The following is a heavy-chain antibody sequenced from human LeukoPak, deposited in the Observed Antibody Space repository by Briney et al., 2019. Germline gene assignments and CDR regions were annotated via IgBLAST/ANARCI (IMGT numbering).Heavy chain of an antibody. Sequence: GGSLRLSCVASGFTVSTDYMSWVRQAPGKGLEWVPLIYSGGSTYYADSVKGRFTISRDNSKNTLYLQMNSLRAEDTAVYYCARGKGGSSPFDHWGQGTLVTVSS. J-gene: IGHJ4*02. CDR3: ARGKGGSSPFDH. CDR1: GFTVSTDY. D-gene: IGHD1-26*01. V-gene: IGHV3-66*01. CDR2: IYSGGST.